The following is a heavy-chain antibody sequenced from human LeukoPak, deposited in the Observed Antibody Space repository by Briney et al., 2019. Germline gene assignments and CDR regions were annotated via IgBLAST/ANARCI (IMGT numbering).Heavy chain of an antibody. D-gene: IGHD3-22*01. Sequence: ASVKVSCKASGYTFTGYYVHWVRQAPGQGLEWMGWINPNSGGTNYAQKFQGRVTMTRDTSISTAYMELSRLRSDDTAVYYCAREGGAWYYYDSSGYYSAEFDYWGQGTLVTVSS. V-gene: IGHV1-2*02. CDR3: AREGGAWYYYDSSGYYSAEFDY. CDR1: GYTFTGYY. J-gene: IGHJ4*02. CDR2: INPNSGGT.